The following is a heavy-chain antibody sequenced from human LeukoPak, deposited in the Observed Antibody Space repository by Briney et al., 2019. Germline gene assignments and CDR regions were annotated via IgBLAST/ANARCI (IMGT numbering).Heavy chain of an antibody. D-gene: IGHD5-12*01. CDR3: TRDPGGTYSGYNFLDY. CDR2: IRSKAYSGTT. V-gene: IGHV3-49*04. Sequence: GGSLRLSCTASGFTFGDYTMNWVRQAPGKGLEWVGFIRSKAYSGTTEYAASVKGRFTISRDDSKSIAYLQMNSLKTEDTAVYYCTRDPGGTYSGYNFLDYWGQGTLVTVSS. J-gene: IGHJ4*02. CDR1: GFTFGDYT.